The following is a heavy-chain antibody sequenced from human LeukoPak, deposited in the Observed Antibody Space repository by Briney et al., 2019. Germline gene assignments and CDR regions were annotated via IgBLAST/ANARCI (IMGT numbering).Heavy chain of an antibody. J-gene: IGHJ6*02. V-gene: IGHV4-31*03. Sequence: ASETLSLTCTVSGGSISSGVYYWSWIRQHPWKGLEWTGYIYYSGSTYYNPSLKSRVTISVDTSKNQFSLKLSSVTAADTAVYYCARDGTNYDILTGYYYYYGMDVWGQGTTVTVSS. CDR2: IYYSGST. CDR1: GGSISSGVYY. D-gene: IGHD3-9*01. CDR3: ARDGTNYDILTGYYYYYGMDV.